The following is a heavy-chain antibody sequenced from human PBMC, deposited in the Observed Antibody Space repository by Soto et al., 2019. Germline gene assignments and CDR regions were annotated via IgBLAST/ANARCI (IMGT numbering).Heavy chain of an antibody. D-gene: IGHD3-16*01. CDR3: AVSSRGVWEAADY. V-gene: IGHV1-18*01. CDR1: GYTFTGLG. Sequence: GASVKVSCKASGYTFTGLGINWVRQAPGQGLEWMGWVNSYNGITDYAQNFQGRVTMTTDTSTSTAYMELMSLRSDDTAVYYCAVSSRGVWEAADYWGHGTLVTVSS. CDR2: VNSYNGIT. J-gene: IGHJ4*01.